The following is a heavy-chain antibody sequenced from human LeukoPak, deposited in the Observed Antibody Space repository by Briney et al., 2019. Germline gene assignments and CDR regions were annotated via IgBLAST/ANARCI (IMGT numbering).Heavy chain of an antibody. D-gene: IGHD3-10*02. V-gene: IGHV3-21*06. Sequence: GGSLRLSCAASGFTFSSYAMNWVRQAPGKGLEWVSSITSSSSYIYYADSVKGRFTISRDNAKNSLYLQMDSLRVEDTAVYYCAELGITMIGGVWGKGTTVTISS. CDR3: AELGITMIGGV. CDR2: ITSSSSYI. J-gene: IGHJ6*04. CDR1: GFTFSSYA.